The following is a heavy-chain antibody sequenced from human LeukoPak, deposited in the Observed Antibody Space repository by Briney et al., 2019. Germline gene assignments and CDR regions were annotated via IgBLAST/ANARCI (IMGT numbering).Heavy chain of an antibody. CDR3: ARRDIAAAGTPLDY. Sequence: GGSLRLSCAASGFTFSSYSMNWVRQAPGKGLEWVSAISGSGGSTYYADSVKGRFTISRDNSKNTLYLQMNSLRAEDTAVYYCARRDIAAAGTPLDYWGQGTLVTVSS. D-gene: IGHD6-13*01. J-gene: IGHJ4*02. V-gene: IGHV3-23*01. CDR1: GFTFSSYS. CDR2: ISGSGGST.